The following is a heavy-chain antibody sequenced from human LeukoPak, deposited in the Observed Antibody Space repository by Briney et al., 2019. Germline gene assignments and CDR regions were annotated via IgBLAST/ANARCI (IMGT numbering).Heavy chain of an antibody. CDR2: IYSGGST. CDR1: GFTVSSNY. CDR3: ARERDRSRLAFFDY. V-gene: IGHV3-66*01. D-gene: IGHD3-9*01. J-gene: IGHJ4*02. Sequence: GGSLRLSCAASGFTVSSNYMSWVRQAPGKGLEWVSVIYSGGSTYYADSVKGRFTISRDNSKNTLYLQMNSLRAEDTAVYYCARERDRSRLAFFDYWGQGTLVTVSS.